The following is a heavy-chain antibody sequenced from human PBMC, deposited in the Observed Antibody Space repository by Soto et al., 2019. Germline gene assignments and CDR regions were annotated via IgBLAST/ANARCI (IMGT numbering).Heavy chain of an antibody. CDR2: INHSGST. CDR3: ARVGGGTYYYYMDV. D-gene: IGHD3-16*01. Sequence: SETLSLTCAVYGGSFSGYYWSWIRQPPGKGLEWIGEINHSGSTNYNPSLKSRDTIPVDTSKNQFSLKLSSVTAADTAVYYCARVGGGTYYYYMDVWGKGTTVTVSS. J-gene: IGHJ6*03. CDR1: GGSFSGYY. V-gene: IGHV4-34*01.